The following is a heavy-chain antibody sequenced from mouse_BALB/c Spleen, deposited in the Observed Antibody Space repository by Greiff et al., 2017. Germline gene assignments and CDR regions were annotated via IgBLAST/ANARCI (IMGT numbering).Heavy chain of an antibody. D-gene: IGHD2-14*01. V-gene: IGHV3-2*02. CDR3: ARRNYRYDGSWFAY. CDR1: GYSITSDYA. J-gene: IGHJ3*01. CDR2: ISYSGST. Sequence: EVKLEESGPGLVKPSQSLSLTCTVTGYSITSDYAWNWIRQFPGNKLEWMGYISYSGSTSYNPSLKSRISITRDTSKNQFFLQLNSVTTEDTATYYCARRNYRYDGSWFAYWGQGTLVTVSA.